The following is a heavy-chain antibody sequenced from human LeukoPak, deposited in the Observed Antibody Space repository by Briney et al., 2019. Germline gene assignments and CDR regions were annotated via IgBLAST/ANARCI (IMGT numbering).Heavy chain of an antibody. CDR2: ISSSGSTI. CDR3: ASPRSGICTN. Sequence: GGSLRLSCAASGFTFSSYSMNWVRQAPGKGLEWVSYISSSGSTIYYADSVKGRFTISRDNAKNSLYLQMNSLRAEDTAVYYCASPRSGICTNWGQGTLVTVSS. V-gene: IGHV3-48*04. D-gene: IGHD3-3*02. CDR1: GFTFSSYS. J-gene: IGHJ4*02.